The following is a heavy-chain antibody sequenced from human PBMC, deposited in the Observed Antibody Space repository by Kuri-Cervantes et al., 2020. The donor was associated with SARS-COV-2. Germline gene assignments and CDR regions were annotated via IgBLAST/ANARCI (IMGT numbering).Heavy chain of an antibody. CDR2: ISSGGSST. Sequence: GESLKISCAASGFTFSDYAMSWVRQAPGKGLEWVSGISSGGSSTYYPDSVKGRFTISRDNYKNTLYLQMSSLRAEDTAVYYCAKDNSENGRGYWYFDLWGRGTQVTVSS. J-gene: IGHJ2*01. V-gene: IGHV3-23*01. D-gene: IGHD1-1*01. CDR3: AKDNSENGRGYWYFDL. CDR1: GFTFSDYA.